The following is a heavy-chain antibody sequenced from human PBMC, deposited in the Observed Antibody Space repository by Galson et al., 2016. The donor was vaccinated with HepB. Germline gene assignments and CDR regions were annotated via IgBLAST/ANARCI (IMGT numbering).Heavy chain of an antibody. Sequence: SLRLSCAVSGISGSDAYMSWVRQAPGKGLEWVGRIRKKGDGGTTDHAAPVKGRFAISRDDSGNTLYLHMNSLRAEDTALYYCTTDWGLWFEIFRHWGQGTLVTVSS. CDR1: GISGSDAY. V-gene: IGHV3-15*01. CDR3: TTDWGLWFEIFRH. CDR2: IRKKGDGGTT. J-gene: IGHJ1*01. D-gene: IGHD3-10*01.